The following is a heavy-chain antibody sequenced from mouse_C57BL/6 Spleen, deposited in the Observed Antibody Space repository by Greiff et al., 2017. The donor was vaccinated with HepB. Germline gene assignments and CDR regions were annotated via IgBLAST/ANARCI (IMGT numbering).Heavy chain of an antibody. D-gene: IGHD2-5*01. V-gene: IGHV1-50*01. Sequence: VQLQQPGAELVKPGASVKLSCKASGYTFTSYWMQWVKQRPGQGLEWIGEIDPSDSYTNYNQKFKGKATLTVDTSSSTAYMQLSSLTSEDSAVYYCARNYYSNYVRYFDYWGQGTTLTVSS. J-gene: IGHJ2*01. CDR1: GYTFTSYW. CDR2: IDPSDSYT. CDR3: ARNYYSNYVRYFDY.